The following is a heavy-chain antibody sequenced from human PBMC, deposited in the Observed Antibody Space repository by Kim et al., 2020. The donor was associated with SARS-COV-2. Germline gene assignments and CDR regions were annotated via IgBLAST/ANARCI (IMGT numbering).Heavy chain of an antibody. V-gene: IGHV1-69*13. Sequence: SVKVSCKASGGTFSSYAISWVRQAPGQGLEWMGGIIPIFGTANYAQKFQGRVTITADESTSTAYMELSSLRSEDTAVYYCARVYYYGSGSYWAGGKDVWGQGTTVTVSS. CDR1: GGTFSSYA. CDR3: ARVYYYGSGSYWAGGKDV. CDR2: IIPIFGTA. D-gene: IGHD3-10*01. J-gene: IGHJ6*02.